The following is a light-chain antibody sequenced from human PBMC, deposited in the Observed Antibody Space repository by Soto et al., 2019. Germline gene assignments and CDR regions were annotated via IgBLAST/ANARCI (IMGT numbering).Light chain of an antibody. CDR1: QSVITN. CDR3: QQYNKWPRT. J-gene: IGKJ1*01. Sequence: ELVMTQYPATMSVSPGERGTRSRRASQSVITNLAWYQQKPGQAPRLLIYGAYTRAAIIPARFSGSGSGTEFTLTISSLQSEDFAVYYCQQYNKWPRTVGQGTKVEIK. V-gene: IGKV3-15*01. CDR2: GAY.